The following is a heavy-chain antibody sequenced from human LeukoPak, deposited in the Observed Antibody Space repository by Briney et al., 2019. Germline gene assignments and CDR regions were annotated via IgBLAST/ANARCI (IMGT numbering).Heavy chain of an antibody. CDR2: ISSSSSYI. J-gene: IGHJ6*02. CDR3: ARVEGYCSSTSCRTGATTPHYGMDV. D-gene: IGHD2-2*01. Sequence: PGGSLRLSCAASGFTFSGYSMNWVRQAPGKGLEWVSSISSSSSYIYYADSVKGRFSISRDNAKNSLYLQMNSLRAEDTAVYYCARVEGYCSSTSCRTGATTPHYGMDVWGQGTTVTVSS. CDR1: GFTFSGYS. V-gene: IGHV3-21*01.